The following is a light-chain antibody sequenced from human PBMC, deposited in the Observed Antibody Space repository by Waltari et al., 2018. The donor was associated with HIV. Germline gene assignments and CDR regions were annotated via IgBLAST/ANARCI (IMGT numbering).Light chain of an antibody. CDR2: DVS. J-gene: IGLJ2*01. CDR3: SSFTSSSVI. V-gene: IGLV2-14*03. Sequence: QSALTQPASVSGSPGQSITISCTGSSSDVGAYKYISWYKQHPGKAPKLMIFDVSNRPSGVSNRFSGSKSGNTASLTISGLQAEDEADYYCSSFTSSSVIFGGGTKLTV. CDR1: SSDVGAYKY.